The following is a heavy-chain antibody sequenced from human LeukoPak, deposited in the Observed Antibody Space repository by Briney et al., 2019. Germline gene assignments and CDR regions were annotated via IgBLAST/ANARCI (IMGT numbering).Heavy chain of an antibody. CDR1: GGSISCHY. V-gene: IGHV4-59*11. D-gene: IGHD3-22*01. J-gene: IGHJ6*02. Sequence: PSDTLSLTCSVSGGSISCHYWSWIRQPPGKGLEWIGYIHYSGSTNYNSSLKSRVTISVDTSKNQFSLTLYSVTAADTAVYYCARVPTYYYDSSGPPGGMDVWGQGTTVTVSS. CDR2: IHYSGST. CDR3: ARVPTYYYDSSGPPGGMDV.